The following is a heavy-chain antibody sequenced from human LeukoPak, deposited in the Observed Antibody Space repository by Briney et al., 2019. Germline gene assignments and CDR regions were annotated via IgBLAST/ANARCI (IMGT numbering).Heavy chain of an antibody. J-gene: IGHJ4*02. Sequence: PSETLSLTCTVSGGSISSSSYYWGWIRQPPGKGLEWIGSIYYSGSTYYNPSLKSRVTISVDTSKNQFSLKLSSVTAADTAVYYCARVKWAMITTRSAGYFDYWGQGTLVTVSS. V-gene: IGHV4-39*07. CDR3: ARVKWAMITTRSAGYFDY. D-gene: IGHD3-16*01. CDR1: GGSISSSSYY. CDR2: IYYSGST.